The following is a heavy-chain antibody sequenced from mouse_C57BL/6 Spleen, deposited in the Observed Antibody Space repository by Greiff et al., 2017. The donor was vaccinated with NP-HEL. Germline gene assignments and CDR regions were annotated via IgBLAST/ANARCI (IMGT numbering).Heavy chain of an antibody. CDR1: GFTFSSYA. V-gene: IGHV5-9-1*02. CDR3: TRGDSSGYIDY. D-gene: IGHD3-2*02. J-gene: IGHJ2*01. Sequence: EVQLQESGEGLVKPGGSLKLSCAASGFTFSSYAMSWVRQTPEKRLEWVAYISSGGDYIYYADTVKGRFTISRDNARNTLYLQMSSLKSEDTAMYYCTRGDSSGYIDYWGQGTTLTVSS. CDR2: ISSGGDYI.